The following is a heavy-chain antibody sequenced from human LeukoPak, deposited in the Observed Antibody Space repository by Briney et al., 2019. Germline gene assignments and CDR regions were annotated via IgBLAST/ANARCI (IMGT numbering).Heavy chain of an antibody. V-gene: IGHV3-9*01. Sequence: PGGSLRLSCAASGFTFDDYAMHCVRQAPGKGLEWVSGISWNSGSIGYADSVKGRFTISRDNAKNSLYLEMNSLRAEDTAVYYWAKGRIEARLVYFDYWGQGTLVTVSS. D-gene: IGHD6-6*01. CDR2: ISWNSGSI. CDR3: AKGRIEARLVYFDY. CDR1: GFTFDDYA. J-gene: IGHJ4*02.